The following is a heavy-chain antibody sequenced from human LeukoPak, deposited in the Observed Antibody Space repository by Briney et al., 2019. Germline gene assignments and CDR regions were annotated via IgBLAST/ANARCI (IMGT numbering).Heavy chain of an antibody. V-gene: IGHV3-21*01. J-gene: IGHJ3*02. CDR2: ISSSSSYI. CDR3: ARESAPPGHSSGWYGESDAFDI. Sequence: PGGSLRLSCAASGITFNSYTMNWVRQAPGKGLEWVSSISSSSSYIYYAASVKGRFTISRDNAKNSLYLQMNSLRAEDTAVYYCARESAPPGHSSGWYGESDAFDIWGQGTMVTVSS. D-gene: IGHD6-19*01. CDR1: GITFNSYT.